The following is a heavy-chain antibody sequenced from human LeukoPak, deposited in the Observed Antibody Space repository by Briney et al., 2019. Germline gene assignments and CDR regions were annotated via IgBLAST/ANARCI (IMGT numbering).Heavy chain of an antibody. CDR1: GFTFSSYW. Sequence: GGSLRLSCAASGFTFSSYWMHWVRQVPGKGLVWVSRINSDGTFTTYADSVKGRFTISRDNAKNTLYLQMNSLRAEDTAVYSCASLLTPYHGSGGGGVDVWGQGTTVTVSS. V-gene: IGHV3-74*01. CDR3: ASLLTPYHGSGGGGVDV. J-gene: IGHJ6*02. D-gene: IGHD3-10*01. CDR2: INSDGTFT.